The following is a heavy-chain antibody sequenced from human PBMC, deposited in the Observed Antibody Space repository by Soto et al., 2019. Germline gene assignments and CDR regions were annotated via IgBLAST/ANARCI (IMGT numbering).Heavy chain of an antibody. J-gene: IGHJ6*02. Sequence: EVQLVESGGGLVQPGGSLRLSCAASGLIFSDYHMDWVRQAPGKGLEWVGRIRRKVNSYTTEYAASVKGRFTISRDDSKNSLYLQMNSQKSEDTAVYYCAMLGGWSGGSSGMDVWGQGTTVTVSS. CDR1: GLIFSDYH. V-gene: IGHV3-72*01. CDR3: AMLGGWSGGSSGMDV. D-gene: IGHD6-19*01. CDR2: IRRKVNSYTT.